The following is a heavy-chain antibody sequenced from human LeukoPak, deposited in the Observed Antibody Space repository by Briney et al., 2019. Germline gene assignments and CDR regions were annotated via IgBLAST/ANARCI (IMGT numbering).Heavy chain of an antibody. J-gene: IGHJ5*02. Sequence: PGGSLRLSCAASGFTFSSYWMTWVRQAPEKGLEWVANIKPDGGEKYYVDSVKGRFTISRDNAKNSLYLQMNSLRAEDTAVYYCVRGSSGTAVRGVSWAWFDPWGQGTLVTVSS. V-gene: IGHV3-7*05. D-gene: IGHD3-10*01. CDR3: VRGSSGTAVRGVSWAWFDP. CDR2: IKPDGGEK. CDR1: GFTFSSYW.